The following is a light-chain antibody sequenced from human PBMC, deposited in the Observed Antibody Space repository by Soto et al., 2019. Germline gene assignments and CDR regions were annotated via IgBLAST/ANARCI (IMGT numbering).Light chain of an antibody. J-gene: IGKJ4*01. CDR3: QQYGSSPPMLT. CDR2: DAS. Sequence: EIVLTQSPGTLSLSPGDTATLSCRASQSISLSLAWYQQKPGQAPRLLIYDASSRATGIPDRFSGSGSGTDFTLTISRLEPEDFAVYYCQQYGSSPPMLTFGGGTKVDIK. CDR1: QSISLS. V-gene: IGKV3-20*01.